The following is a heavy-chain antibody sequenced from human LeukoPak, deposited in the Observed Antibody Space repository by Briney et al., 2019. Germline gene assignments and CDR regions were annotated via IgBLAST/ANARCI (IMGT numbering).Heavy chain of an antibody. CDR2: IYYSGGT. CDR3: ARTPRGIAVAGTERWFDP. V-gene: IGHV4-59*01. Sequence: SETLSLTCTVSGGSISSYYWSWIRQPPGKGLEWIGYIYYSGGTNYNPSLKSRVTISVDTSKNQFSLKLSSVTAADTAVYYCARTPRGIAVAGTERWFDPWGQGTLVTVSS. CDR1: GGSISSYY. D-gene: IGHD6-19*01. J-gene: IGHJ5*02.